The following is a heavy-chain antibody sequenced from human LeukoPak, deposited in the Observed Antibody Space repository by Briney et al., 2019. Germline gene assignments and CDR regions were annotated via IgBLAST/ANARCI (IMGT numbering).Heavy chain of an antibody. Sequence: GSLRLSCTASGFTFSSYSMNWVRQAPGKGLEWIGSISYSGSTSYNPSLKSRVTISVDTSKSQFSLKLTSVTAADTAVYYCAGDGDTINWFFYWGQGTLVTVSS. D-gene: IGHD3-10*01. V-gene: IGHV4-59*12. CDR3: AGDGDTINWFFY. J-gene: IGHJ4*02. CDR1: GFTFSSYS. CDR2: ISYSGST.